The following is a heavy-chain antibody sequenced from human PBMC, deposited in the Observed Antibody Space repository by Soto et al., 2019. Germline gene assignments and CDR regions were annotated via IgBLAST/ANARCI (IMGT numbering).Heavy chain of an antibody. Sequence: QGHLVQSGAEVKKPGTSVKVSCKASGYTFTRYGISWVRQAPGQGLEWMGWISGYNGDTNYAQNLQGRVTMTIDTSTSTAYMELRSLTSDDTPVYYCAKNGQPPYYYYGLDVWGQGTTVTVSS. J-gene: IGHJ6*02. V-gene: IGHV1-18*01. CDR1: GYTFTRYG. CDR3: AKNGQPPYYYYGLDV. D-gene: IGHD2-8*01. CDR2: ISGYNGDT.